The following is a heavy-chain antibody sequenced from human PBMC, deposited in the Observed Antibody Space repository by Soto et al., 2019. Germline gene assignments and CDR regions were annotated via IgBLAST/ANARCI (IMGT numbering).Heavy chain of an antibody. CDR1: GGSISSGGYY. Sequence: SETLSLTCTVSGGSISSGGYYWSWIRQHPGKGLEWVGSVYYSGSTYSNPSLKSRVTVSVDTSKNQFSLNLSSVTAADTAVYYCARAVSNHLESWCQGTLVT. D-gene: IGHD3-3*01. V-gene: IGHV4-31*03. CDR3: ARAVSNHLES. CDR2: VYYSGST. J-gene: IGHJ4*02.